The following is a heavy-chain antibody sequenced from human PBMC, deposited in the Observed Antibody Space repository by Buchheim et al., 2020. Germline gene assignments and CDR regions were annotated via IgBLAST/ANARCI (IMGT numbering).Heavy chain of an antibody. CDR2: ISPNSGDT. J-gene: IGHJ4*02. D-gene: IGHD1-26*01. V-gene: IGHV1-2*02. CDR1: GYTFTGYW. CDR3: VRGRGPRGWDLADY. Sequence: QVQFVQSGAEVKKPGTSVKVSCKAFGYTFTGYWLHWLRQAPGQGLEWMGWISPNSGDTSYALKVQGRVTMTRDTSISTGYMEMTSLQSDDTAVYYCVRGRGPRGWDLADYWGQGTL.